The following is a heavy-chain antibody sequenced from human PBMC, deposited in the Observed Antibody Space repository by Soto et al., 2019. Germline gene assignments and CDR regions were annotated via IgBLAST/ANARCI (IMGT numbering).Heavy chain of an antibody. CDR3: ARGPSWLSYYYYGMDV. J-gene: IGHJ6*02. Sequence: ASVKVSCKTSGYTFTSYDINWVRQATGQGLEWMGWMNPNSGNTGYAQKFQGRVTMTRNTSISTAYMELSSLRSEDTAVYYCARGPSWLSYYYYGMDVWGQGTTVTVSS. CDR2: MNPNSGNT. D-gene: IGHD5-12*01. V-gene: IGHV1-8*01. CDR1: GYTFTSYD.